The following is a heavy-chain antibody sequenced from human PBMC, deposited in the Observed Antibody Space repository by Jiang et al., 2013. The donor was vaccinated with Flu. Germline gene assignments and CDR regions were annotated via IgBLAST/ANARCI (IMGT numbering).Heavy chain of an antibody. CDR2: IYYSGST. CDR1: GGSISSYY. Sequence: ALLKPSETLSLTCTVSGGSISSYYWSWIRQPPGKGLEWIGYIYYSGSTNCNPSLKSRVTISVDTSKNQFSLKLSSVTAADTAVYYCATSKACSGGSCYSPSGFDPWG. J-gene: IGHJ5*02. CDR3: ATSKACSGGSCYSPSGFDP. V-gene: IGHV4-59*01. D-gene: IGHD2-15*01.